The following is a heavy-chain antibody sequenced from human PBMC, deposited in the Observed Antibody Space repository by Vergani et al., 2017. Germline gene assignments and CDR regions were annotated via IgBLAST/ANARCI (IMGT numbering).Heavy chain of an antibody. CDR2: IRDDGSNK. V-gene: IGHV3-30*02. CDR1: GFTFSSYG. D-gene: IGHD2-2*01. Sequence: QVQLVESGGGVVQPGGSLRLSCAASGFTFSSYGMHWVRQAPGKGLEWVAFIRDDGSNKYYADSVKGRFTISRDNSKNTLYLQMNSLRAEDTAVYFCVKDPRDIVALPGPPDYWGQGTLVTVSS. CDR3: VKDPRDIVALPGPPDY. J-gene: IGHJ4*02.